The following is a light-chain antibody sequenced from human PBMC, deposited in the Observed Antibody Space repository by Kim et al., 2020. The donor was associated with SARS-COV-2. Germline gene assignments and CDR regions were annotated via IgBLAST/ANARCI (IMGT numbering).Light chain of an antibody. CDR3: ASHGGYDYV. Sequence: QSVAISCSVTRGDFGSYKSVSWYQQHPGKTPKLIIYEVTRRPSGVPDRFSGSMSGNTASLTVSGLQAEDEADYYCASHGGYDYVFGTGTKVTVL. J-gene: IGLJ1*01. V-gene: IGLV2-8*01. CDR2: EVT. CDR1: RGDFGSYKS.